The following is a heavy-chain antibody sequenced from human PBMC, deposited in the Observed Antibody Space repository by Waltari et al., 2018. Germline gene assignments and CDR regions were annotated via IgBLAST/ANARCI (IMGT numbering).Heavy chain of an antibody. J-gene: IGHJ4*02. CDR3: ARHYCVSTTCELDS. V-gene: IGHV5-51*01. CDR2: IWPDDSDT. CDR1: GASFTDYC. D-gene: IGHD2-2*01. Sequence: EVQLVQSGAEVKKPGGSLRTSCTVSGASFTDYCIGWVRQMPGKGLEWMGIIWPDDSDTTYSPSFQGQVTISADKSINTAYLEWSSLQASDTATYYCARHYCVSTTCELDSWGQGTLVTVSS.